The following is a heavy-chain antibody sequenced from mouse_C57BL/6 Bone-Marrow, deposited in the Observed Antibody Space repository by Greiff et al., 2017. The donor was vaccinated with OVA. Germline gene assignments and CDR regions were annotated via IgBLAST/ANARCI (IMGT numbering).Heavy chain of an antibody. J-gene: IGHJ1*03. Sequence: EVQRVESGGGLVQPKGSLKLSCAASGFSFNTYAMNWVRQAPGKGLEWVARIRSKSNNYATYYADSVKDRFTISRDDSESMLYLQMNNLKTEDTAMYYSVRHDVYWYFDVWGTGTTVTVSS. CDR2: IRSKSNNYAT. D-gene: IGHD2-3*01. CDR3: VRHDVYWYFDV. V-gene: IGHV10-1*01. CDR1: GFSFNTYA.